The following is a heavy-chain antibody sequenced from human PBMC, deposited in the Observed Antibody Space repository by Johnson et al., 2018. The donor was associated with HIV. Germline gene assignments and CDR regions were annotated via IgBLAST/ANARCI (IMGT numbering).Heavy chain of an antibody. Sequence: EVQLVESGGGLVQPGGSLRLSCAASGFTFSSYAMSWVRQAPGKGLEWVSAISGSGGSTYYADSVKGRFTISRDNSKNTLYLQMNSLRAEDTAVYYCAREGGYDFWSGYGPEKRYAFDNWGQGTMVTVSS. D-gene: IGHD3-3*01. CDR1: GFTFSSYA. J-gene: IGHJ3*02. CDR3: AREGGYDFWSGYGPEKRYAFDN. CDR2: ISGSGGST. V-gene: IGHV3-23*04.